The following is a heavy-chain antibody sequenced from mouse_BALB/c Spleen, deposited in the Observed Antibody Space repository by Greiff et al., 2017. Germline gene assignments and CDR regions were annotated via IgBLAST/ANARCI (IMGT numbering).Heavy chain of an antibody. J-gene: IGHJ3*01. V-gene: IGHV3-2*02. CDR3: ARPDYYGPWFAY. Sequence: VQLKESGPGLVKPSQSLSLTCTVTGYSITSDYAWNWIRQFPGNKLEWMGYISYSGSTSYNPSLKSRISITRDTSKNQFFLQLNSVTTEDTATYYCARPDYYGPWFAYWGQGTLVTVSA. CDR1: GYSITSDYA. CDR2: ISYSGST. D-gene: IGHD1-2*01.